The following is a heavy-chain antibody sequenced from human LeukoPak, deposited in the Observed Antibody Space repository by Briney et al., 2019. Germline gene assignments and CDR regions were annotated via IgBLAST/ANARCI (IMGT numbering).Heavy chain of an antibody. V-gene: IGHV1-2*02. CDR2: INPNSGGT. D-gene: IGHD6-19*01. CDR3: AREGIAVAGTIH. Sequence: ASVKVSCKASGYTFTGYYMHWVRQAPGQGLEWLGWINPNSGGTNYAQKFQGRVTMTRDTSISTAYMELSRLRSDDTAVYYCAREGIAVAGTIHWGQGTLVTVSS. J-gene: IGHJ4*02. CDR1: GYTFTGYY.